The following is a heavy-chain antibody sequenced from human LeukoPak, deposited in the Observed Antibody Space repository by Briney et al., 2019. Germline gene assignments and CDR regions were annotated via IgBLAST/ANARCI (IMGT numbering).Heavy chain of an antibody. Sequence: ASVKVCCKASGYTFTSYYMHWVRQAPGQGLEWMGIINPSGGSTSYAQKFQGRVTMTRDMSTSTVYMELSSLRSEDTAVYYCARDEAAAELFDYWGQGTLVTVSS. CDR3: ARDEAAAELFDY. V-gene: IGHV1-46*01. CDR1: GYTFTSYY. J-gene: IGHJ4*02. CDR2: INPSGGST. D-gene: IGHD6-13*01.